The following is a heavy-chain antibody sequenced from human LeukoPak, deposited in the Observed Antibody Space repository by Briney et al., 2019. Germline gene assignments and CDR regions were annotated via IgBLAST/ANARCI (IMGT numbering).Heavy chain of an antibody. V-gene: IGHV4-61*02. D-gene: IGHD6-13*01. CDR2: IYTSGST. CDR1: GGSISRGSYY. CDR3: ASRSIAAAGWYYFDY. Sequence: SQTLSLTCTVSGGSISRGSYYWSWIRQPAGKGLEWIGRIYTSGSTNYNPSLKSRVTISVDTSKNQFSLKLSSVTAADTAVYYCASRSIAAAGWYYFDYWGQGTLVTVSS. J-gene: IGHJ4*02.